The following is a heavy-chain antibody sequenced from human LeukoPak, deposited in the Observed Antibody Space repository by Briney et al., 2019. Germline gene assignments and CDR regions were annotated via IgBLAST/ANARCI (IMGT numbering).Heavy chain of an antibody. CDR3: ARDRGIVVVPRERHAFDI. J-gene: IGHJ3*02. V-gene: IGHV3-21*01. CDR1: GFTFSSYS. Sequence: GGSLRLSCAASGFTFSSYSMNWVRQAPGKGLEWVSSISSSSSYIYYADSVKGRFTISRDNAKNSLYLQMNSLRAEDTAVYYCARDRGIVVVPRERHAFDIWGQGTMVTVSS. D-gene: IGHD2-15*01. CDR2: ISSSSSYI.